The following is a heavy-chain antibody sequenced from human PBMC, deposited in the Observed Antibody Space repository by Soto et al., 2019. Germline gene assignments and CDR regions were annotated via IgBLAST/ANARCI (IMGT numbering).Heavy chain of an antibody. CDR3: ARVTPMVRGVIDNWFDP. J-gene: IGHJ5*02. CDR2: IIPMYGPA. V-gene: IGHV1-69*01. Sequence: QVPLVQSGAEVKKPGSSVTVSCKASGGTFSSYAIHWVRQAPGQGLEWMGGIIPMYGPAKYAQRFQGRVTITADESTPTVYMELTSLTSKYTAAYYCARVTPMVRGVIDNWFDPWGHGTLVTVSS. D-gene: IGHD3-10*01. CDR1: GGTFSSYA.